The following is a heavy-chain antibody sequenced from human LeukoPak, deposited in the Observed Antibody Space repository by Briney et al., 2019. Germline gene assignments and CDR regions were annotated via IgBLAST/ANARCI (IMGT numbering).Heavy chain of an antibody. CDR3: ARGRVGSLLWFGELGAFDP. CDR2: IYYSGST. D-gene: IGHD3-10*01. J-gene: IGHJ5*02. V-gene: IGHV4-59*01. CDR1: GGSISSYY. Sequence: KTSETLSLTCTVSGGSISSYYWSWIRQPPGKGLEWIGYIYYSGSTNYNPSIKSRVTISVDTSKNQFSLKLSSVTAADTAVYYCARGRVGSLLWFGELGAFDPWGQGTLVTVSS.